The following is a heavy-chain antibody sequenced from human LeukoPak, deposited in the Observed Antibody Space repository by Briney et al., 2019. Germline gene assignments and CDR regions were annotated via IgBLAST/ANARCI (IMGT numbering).Heavy chain of an antibody. Sequence: SETLSLTCTVSGGSISSYYWSWLRQPPGKGLEWIGYIHYSGSTNYNPSLKSRVTISVDTSKNQFSLKLSSVTAADTAVYYCARDRKWVERYFDYWGQGTLVTVSS. CDR3: ARDRKWVERYFDY. CDR1: GGSISSYY. J-gene: IGHJ4*02. D-gene: IGHD1-14*01. CDR2: IHYSGST. V-gene: IGHV4-59*12.